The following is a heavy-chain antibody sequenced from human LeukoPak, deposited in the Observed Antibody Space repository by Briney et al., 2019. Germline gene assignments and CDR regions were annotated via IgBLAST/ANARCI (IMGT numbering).Heavy chain of an antibody. Sequence: GGSLRLSCAASEFSVGSNYMTWVRQAPGKGLEWVSLIYSGGSTYYADSAKGRFTISRDNAKNSLYLQMNSLRAEDTAVYYCARVLHKRMYDSTTYFPYWGQGILVTVSS. V-gene: IGHV3-66*01. D-gene: IGHD3-22*01. CDR3: ARVLHKRMYDSTTYFPY. J-gene: IGHJ4*02. CDR2: IYSGGST. CDR1: EFSVGSNY.